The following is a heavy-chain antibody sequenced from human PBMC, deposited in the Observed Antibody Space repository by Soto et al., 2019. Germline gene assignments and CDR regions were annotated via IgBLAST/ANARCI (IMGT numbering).Heavy chain of an antibody. CDR2: ISGSGSST. CDR3: ARDVNPSY. Sequence: PGGSLRLSCAASGFTFSTYAMTWVRQAPGKGLEWVSTISGSGSSTYYADSVNGRFTISRDNSKNTLFLQMNSLRAEDTAVYYCARDVNPSYWGHGTLVPVSS. J-gene: IGHJ4*01. CDR1: GFTFSTYA. V-gene: IGHV3-23*01.